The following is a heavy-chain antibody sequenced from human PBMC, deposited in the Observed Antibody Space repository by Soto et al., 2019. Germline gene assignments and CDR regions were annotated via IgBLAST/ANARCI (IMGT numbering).Heavy chain of an antibody. CDR1: GSSIRPYY. J-gene: IGHJ4*02. D-gene: IGHD4-17*01. CDR2: IYYSGST. Sequence: KTSETLSLTCSVSGSSIRPYYWSWIRQPPGKGLEWIGNIYYSGSTNYNPSLKSRVIMSVASSKNQVSLRLNSMTAADTAVYYCTRVGGYYGDYPNFDYWGQGALVTVSS. CDR3: TRVGGYYGDYPNFDY. V-gene: IGHV4-59*01.